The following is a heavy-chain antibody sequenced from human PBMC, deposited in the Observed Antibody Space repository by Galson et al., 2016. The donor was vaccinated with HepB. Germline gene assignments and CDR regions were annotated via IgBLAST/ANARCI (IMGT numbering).Heavy chain of an antibody. V-gene: IGHV3-15*01. Sequence: SLRLSCAASGFTSTDAWMTWVRQAPGKGLEWVGRIKSKTDAGTTDYAAPVKGRFTISRDDSKNTLYLRMNSLKTEDTAVYYCATYGSGRKFDYWGQGTLVTVSS. D-gene: IGHD3-10*01. CDR2: IKSKTDAGTT. CDR1: GFTSTDAW. CDR3: ATYGSGRKFDY. J-gene: IGHJ4*02.